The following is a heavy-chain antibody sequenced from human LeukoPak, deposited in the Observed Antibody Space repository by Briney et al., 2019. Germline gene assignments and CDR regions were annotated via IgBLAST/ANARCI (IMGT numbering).Heavy chain of an antibody. CDR2: ISTYTNNT. Sequence: ASVKVSCKASGYTFTGYYMHWVRQAPGQGLEWMGWISTYTNNTNYAQKFQGRVTMTTDPFTTTAYMELRSLTSDDTAMYYCARIYGDYWGQGTLVTVSS. J-gene: IGHJ4*02. CDR3: ARIYGDY. D-gene: IGHD2-2*02. CDR1: GYTFTGYY. V-gene: IGHV1-18*04.